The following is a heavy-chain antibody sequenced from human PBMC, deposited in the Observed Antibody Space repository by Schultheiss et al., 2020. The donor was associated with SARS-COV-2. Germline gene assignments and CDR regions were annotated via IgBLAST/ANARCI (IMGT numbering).Heavy chain of an antibody. V-gene: IGHV4-34*01. CDR1: GGSFSGYY. D-gene: IGHD4-17*01. J-gene: IGHJ3*02. CDR2: INHSGST. CDR3: ARGGGEIGAFDI. Sequence: GSLRLSCAVYGGSFSGYYWSWIRQPPGKGLEWIGEINHSGSTNYNPSLKSRVTISVDTSKNQFSLKLSSVTAADTAVYYCARGGGEIGAFDIWGQGTMVTVS.